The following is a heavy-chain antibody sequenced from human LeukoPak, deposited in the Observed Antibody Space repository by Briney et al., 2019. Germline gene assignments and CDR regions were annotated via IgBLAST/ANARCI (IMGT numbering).Heavy chain of an antibody. D-gene: IGHD2-2*01. CDR2: IYHSGST. J-gene: IGHJ2*01. Sequence: SGTLSLTCAVSGGSISSSNWWSWVRQPPGKGLEWIGEIYHSGSTNYNPSLKSRVTISVDTSKNQFSLKLSSVTAADTAVYYCAREMPLVVPAAIRTGWYFDLWGRGTLVTVSS. V-gene: IGHV4-4*02. CDR1: GGSISSSNW. CDR3: AREMPLVVPAAIRTGWYFDL.